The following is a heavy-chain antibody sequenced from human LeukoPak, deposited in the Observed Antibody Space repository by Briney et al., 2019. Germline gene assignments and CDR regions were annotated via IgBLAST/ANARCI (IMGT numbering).Heavy chain of an antibody. CDR2: ISSSSSYI. J-gene: IGHJ4*02. CDR1: GFTFSSYS. D-gene: IGHD6-19*01. CDR3: ARDLVVAGIAVAGLGY. V-gene: IGHV3-21*01. Sequence: GGSLRLSCAASGFTFSSYSMNWVRQAPGKGLESVSSISSSSSYIYYAVKDRFTISRDNAKNSLYLQTNSLRAEDTAVYYCARDLVVAGIAVAGLGYWGQGTLVTVSS.